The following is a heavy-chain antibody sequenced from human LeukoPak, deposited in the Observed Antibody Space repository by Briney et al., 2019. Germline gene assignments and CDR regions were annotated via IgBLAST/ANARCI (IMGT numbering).Heavy chain of an antibody. Sequence: GSLRLSCAASGFTFSNYGMHWVRQAPGKGLEWVAFIRYDGSDKYYVDSVKGRFTISRDNSRNILYLQMNSLTAEDTAVYYCAKNRVGHNYADAFEIWGHGTMVSVCS. CDR3: AKNRVGHNYADAFEI. CDR1: GFTFSNYG. D-gene: IGHD5-24*01. J-gene: IGHJ3*02. V-gene: IGHV3-30*02. CDR2: IRYDGSDK.